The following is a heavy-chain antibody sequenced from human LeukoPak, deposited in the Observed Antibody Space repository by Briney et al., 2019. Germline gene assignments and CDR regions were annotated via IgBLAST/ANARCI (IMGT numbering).Heavy chain of an antibody. CDR1: GYTFTRYD. D-gene: IGHD6-25*01. J-gene: IGHJ6*03. Sequence: ASVKVSCKSSGYTFTRYDINWVRQATAQGLEWVGWMNPNCGNTGYAQKFQGRVTMTRNTSISTAYVELSSLRSEDTAVYYCARGLPATGDSVYSYYYMDVWGKGTTVTVSS. CDR2: MNPNCGNT. V-gene: IGHV1-8*01. CDR3: ARGLPATGDSVYSYYYMDV.